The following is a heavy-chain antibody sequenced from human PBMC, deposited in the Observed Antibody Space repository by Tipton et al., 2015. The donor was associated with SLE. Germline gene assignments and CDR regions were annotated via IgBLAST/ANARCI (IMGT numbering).Heavy chain of an antibody. D-gene: IGHD4-17*01. V-gene: IGHV4-39*07. J-gene: IGHJ4*02. CDR3: AVHDYGDYVIY. CDR2: IYYSGST. CDR1: GGSFSSYY. Sequence: TLSLTCAVYGGSFSSYYWGWIRQPPGKGLEWIGSIYYSGSTYYNPSLKSRVTISVDTSKNQFSLKLSSVTAADTAVYYCAVHDYGDYVIYWGQGTLVTVSS.